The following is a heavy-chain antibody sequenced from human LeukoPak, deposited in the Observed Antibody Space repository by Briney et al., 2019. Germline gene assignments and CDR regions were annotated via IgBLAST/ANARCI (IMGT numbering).Heavy chain of an antibody. J-gene: IGHJ6*02. V-gene: IGHV5-51*01. Sequence: GESLKISCKCSGYSFTSYWIGWVRQMPGKGLEWMGIIYPGDSDTRYSPSFQGQVTISADKSISTAYLQWSSLKASDTAMYYCARLGRYCSSTSCYPYYYYYGMDVWGQGTTVTVSS. CDR3: ARLGRYCSSTSCYPYYYYYGMDV. CDR1: GYSFTSYW. CDR2: IYPGDSDT. D-gene: IGHD2-2*01.